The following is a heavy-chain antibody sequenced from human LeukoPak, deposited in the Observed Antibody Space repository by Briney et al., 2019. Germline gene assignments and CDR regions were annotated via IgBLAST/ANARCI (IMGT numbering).Heavy chain of an antibody. J-gene: IGHJ4*02. CDR2: ISSSSSYI. CDR1: GFTFSSYS. CDR3: ARAGLRLGELSLHY. D-gene: IGHD3-16*02. V-gene: IGHV3-21*01. Sequence: GGSLRLSCAASGFTFSSYSMNWVRQAPGKGLEWVSSISSSSSYIYYADSVKGRFTISRDNAKNSLYLQMNSLRAEDTAVYYCARAGLRLGELSLHYWGQGTLVTVSS.